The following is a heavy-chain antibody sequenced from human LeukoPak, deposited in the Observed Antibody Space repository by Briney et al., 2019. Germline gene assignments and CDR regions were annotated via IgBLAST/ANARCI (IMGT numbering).Heavy chain of an antibody. D-gene: IGHD3-10*01. Sequence: GGSLRLSCTASGFTFSSYAMSWVRQAPGKGLEWVSAISGSGGSAYYADSVKGRFTISRDNSENTLYLQMNSLRAEDTAVYYCAKDPVGEHIRWYFDYWGQGTLVTVSS. CDR3: AKDPVGEHIRWYFDY. J-gene: IGHJ4*02. CDR1: GFTFSSYA. V-gene: IGHV3-23*01. CDR2: ISGSGGSA.